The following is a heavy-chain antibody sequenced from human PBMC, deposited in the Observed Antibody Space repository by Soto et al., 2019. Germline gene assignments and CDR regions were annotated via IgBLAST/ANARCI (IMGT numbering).Heavy chain of an antibody. CDR1: VFTFDDYA. V-gene: IGHV3-9*01. CDR3: AKDRWRSSSSWYFDY. Sequence: PGWSLRLSCASSVFTFDDYAMHWVRQAPGKGLEWVSGISWNSGSIGYADSVKGRFTISRDNAKNSLYLQMNSLRAEDTALYYCAKDRWRSSSSWYFDYWGQGTLVTVSS. CDR2: ISWNSGSI. J-gene: IGHJ4*02. D-gene: IGHD6-13*01.